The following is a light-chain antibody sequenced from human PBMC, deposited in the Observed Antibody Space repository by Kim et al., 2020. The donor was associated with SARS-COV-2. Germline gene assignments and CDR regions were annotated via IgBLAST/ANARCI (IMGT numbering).Light chain of an antibody. V-gene: IGLV3-19*01. CDR2: GKN. CDR3: NSRDSSGNHLV. Sequence: SSELTQGPAVSVALGQTVRITCQGDSLRSYYASWYQQKPGQAPVLVIYGKNNRPSGIPDRFSGSSSGNTASLTITGALAEDEADYYCNSRDSSGNHLVFG. CDR1: SLRSYY. J-gene: IGLJ3*02.